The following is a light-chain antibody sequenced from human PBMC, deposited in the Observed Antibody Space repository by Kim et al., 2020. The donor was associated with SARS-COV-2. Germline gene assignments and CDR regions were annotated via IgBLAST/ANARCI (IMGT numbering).Light chain of an antibody. V-gene: IGKV3-15*01. CDR3: QQYDDWRPYT. CDR1: QTVRSN. J-gene: IGKJ2*01. CDR2: GAS. Sequence: VSPGERATLSCRASQTVRSNLAWYQQKPGKAPRLLIYGASTRATGITARFSGSGSGTEFTLTISSLQSEDSAIYYCQQYDDWRPYTFGQGTKLEI.